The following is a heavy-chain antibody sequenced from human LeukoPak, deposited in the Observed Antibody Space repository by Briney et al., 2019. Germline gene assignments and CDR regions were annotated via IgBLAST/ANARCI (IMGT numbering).Heavy chain of an antibody. J-gene: IGHJ3*02. V-gene: IGHV1-18*01. CDR3: ARDQEAVYYDFWRGPPGDAFDI. D-gene: IGHD3-3*01. Sequence: ASVKVSCKASGYTFTSYGITWVRQAPGQGLEWMGWISAYNGNTNYAQNLQGRATMATDTSTSTAYMELRSLRSEDTAVYYCARDQEAVYYDFWRGPPGDAFDIWGQGTMVTVSS. CDR2: ISAYNGNT. CDR1: GYTFTSYG.